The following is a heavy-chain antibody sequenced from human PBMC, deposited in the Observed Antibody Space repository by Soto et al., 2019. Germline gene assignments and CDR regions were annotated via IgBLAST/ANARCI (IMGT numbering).Heavy chain of an antibody. J-gene: IGHJ5*02. CDR1: GGSISNYY. Sequence: SETLSLTCTVSGGSISNYYWSWIREPPGKGLEWIAYFYYTGSTNYNPSLRSRVTISVDTSKNQFSLKLSSVTAADTAVYYCAKYYYDSNTYFYRWFDPWGQGTLVTVSS. D-gene: IGHD3-22*01. CDR3: AKYYYDSNTYFYRWFDP. CDR2: FYYTGST. V-gene: IGHV4-59*08.